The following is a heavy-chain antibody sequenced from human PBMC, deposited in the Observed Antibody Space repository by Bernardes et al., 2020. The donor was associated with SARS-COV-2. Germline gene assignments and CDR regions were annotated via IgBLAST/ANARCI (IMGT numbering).Heavy chain of an antibody. CDR1: GFTFNIYA. CDR3: AKSGGDDDGDYEYYFDH. D-gene: IGHD4-17*01. J-gene: IGHJ4*02. Sequence: GGSLRLSCTASGFTFNIYAMAWVRQAPGKGLEWVSCISGDGKSKYYSYSVSGRFAISRDNSKNTLYLQMNNLRAEDTAVYYCAKSGGDDDGDYEYYFDHWGQGTVVTVSS. V-gene: IGHV3-23*01. CDR2: ISGDGKSK.